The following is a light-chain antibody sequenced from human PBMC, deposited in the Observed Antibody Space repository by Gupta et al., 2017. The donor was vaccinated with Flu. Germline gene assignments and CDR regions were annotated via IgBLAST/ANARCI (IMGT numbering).Light chain of an antibody. J-gene: IGKJ4*01. CDR3: QQYNNWPPLT. V-gene: IGKV3D-15*03. CDR2: GAS. Sequence: EIEMTQSPATLSVSPGERATLSCRASQSVSSDLAWYQQKPGQTPRLLIYGASVMATGIPARFRGSGSGTEFTLTISILQSEDFAVYYCQQYNNWPPLTFGGGTKVEIK. CDR1: QSVSSD.